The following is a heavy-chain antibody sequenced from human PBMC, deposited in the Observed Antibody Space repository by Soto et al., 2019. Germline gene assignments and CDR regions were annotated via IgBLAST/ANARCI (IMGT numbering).Heavy chain of an antibody. CDR1: GGSISSYY. J-gene: IGHJ4*02. CDR3: AKSDYRGTDY. D-gene: IGHD4-17*01. Sequence: QVQLQESGPGLVKPSETLSLTCTVSGGSISSYYWTWIRQPPGKGLEWIGDIYYSGSTNYNPSLTSRVTISVDTSKKQFSLKLSSVTAADTAVYYCAKSDYRGTDYWGQGTLVTVSS. CDR2: IYYSGST. V-gene: IGHV4-59*01.